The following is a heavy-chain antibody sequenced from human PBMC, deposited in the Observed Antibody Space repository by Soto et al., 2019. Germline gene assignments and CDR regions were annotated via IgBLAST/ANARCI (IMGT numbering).Heavy chain of an antibody. V-gene: IGHV1-69*13. D-gene: IGHD1-26*01. CDR1: GGTFSSYA. J-gene: IGHJ4*02. CDR3: ATYLNSGSYYHIDY. Sequence: SVKVSCKASGGTFSSYAISWVRQAPGQGLEWMGGIIPIFGTANYAQKFQGGVTITADESTSTAYMELSSLRSEDTAVYYCATYLNSGSYYHIDYRGQGTLVTVSS. CDR2: IIPIFGTA.